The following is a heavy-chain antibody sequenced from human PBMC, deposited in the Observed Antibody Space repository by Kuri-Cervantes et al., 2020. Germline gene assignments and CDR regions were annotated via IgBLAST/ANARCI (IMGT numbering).Heavy chain of an antibody. V-gene: IGHV4-34*01. J-gene: IGHJ4*02. CDR1: GGSFSGYY. CDR3: ARVGVGATSDY. Sequence: SETLSLTCAVYGGSFSGYYWSWIRQPPGKGLEWIGEINHSGSTNYNPSLKSRVTISVDTSKNQFSLKLSSVTAADTAVYYCARVGVGATSDYWGQGTPVTVSS. CDR2: INHSGST. D-gene: IGHD1-26*01.